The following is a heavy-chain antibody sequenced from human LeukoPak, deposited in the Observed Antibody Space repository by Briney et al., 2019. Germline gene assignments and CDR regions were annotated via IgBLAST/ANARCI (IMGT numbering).Heavy chain of an antibody. J-gene: IGHJ6*04. CDR3: ARAAGGWWDLGTV. V-gene: IGHV1-2*02. CDR2: INPNSGGT. D-gene: IGHD6-19*01. CDR1: GYPFTGYY. Sequence: GASVKVSCKASGYPFTGYYMHWVRQAPGQGLEWLGSINPNSGGTNYAQKFQGRVTMTRDTSITTAYMELSSLTFDDTALYYCARAAGGWWDLGTVWGKGTTVTVSS.